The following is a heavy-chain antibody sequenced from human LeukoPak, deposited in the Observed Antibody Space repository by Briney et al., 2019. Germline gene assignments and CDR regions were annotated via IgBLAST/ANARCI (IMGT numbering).Heavy chain of an antibody. CDR2: IKPDGSET. CDR1: GFTFSNYW. CDR3: IVFGDSNH. Sequence: GGSLRLSCAASGFTFSNYWMSWVRQAPEKGLEWVANIKPDGSETYSVDSVKGRFTISRDNAKNILYLQISSLRVEDTAVYYCIVFGDSNHWGQGTLVTVSS. D-gene: IGHD4-17*01. V-gene: IGHV3-7*03. J-gene: IGHJ5*02.